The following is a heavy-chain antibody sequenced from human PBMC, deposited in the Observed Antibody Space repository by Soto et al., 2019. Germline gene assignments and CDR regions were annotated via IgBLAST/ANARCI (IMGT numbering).Heavy chain of an antibody. J-gene: IGHJ4*02. CDR2: ISCCGGST. V-gene: IGHV3-23*01. CDR1: GFNFKKFA. Sequence: EVQLLESGGGVVQPGGSLRLSCVASGFNFKKFAMSWVRQAPGEGLEWVSGISCCGGSTSYADSVKGRFSIARDDSTNQLALQMDKLRVEGTAQNFCAKAGGEQVLLPHLDKWGQGTLVTVS. CDR3: AKAGGEQVLLPHLDK. D-gene: IGHD3-16*01.